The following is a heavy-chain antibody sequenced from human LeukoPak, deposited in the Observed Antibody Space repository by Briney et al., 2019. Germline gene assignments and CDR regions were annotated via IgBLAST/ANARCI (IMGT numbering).Heavy chain of an antibody. CDR3: ARRYSSSWYGAYYYYYMDV. CDR2: IYYSGST. J-gene: IGHJ6*03. Sequence: SETLSLTCTVSGGSISSSSYYWGWIRQPPGKGLEWIGSIYYSGSTYYNPSLKSRVTISVDTSKNQFSLKLSSVTAADTAVYYCARRYSSSWYGAYYYYYMDVWGKGTTVTVSS. CDR1: GGSISSSSYY. V-gene: IGHV4-39*01. D-gene: IGHD6-13*01.